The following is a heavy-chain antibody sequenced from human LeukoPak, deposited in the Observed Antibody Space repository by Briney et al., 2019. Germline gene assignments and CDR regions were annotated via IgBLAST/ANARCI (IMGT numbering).Heavy chain of an antibody. CDR2: IYHSGST. Sequence: SETLSLTCTVSGGSISSSYWSWIRQPPGKGLEWIGYIYHSGSTYYNPSLKSRVTISVDRSKNQFSLKLSSVTAADTAVYYCARVVRYYDFWSGYPIPPDYWGQGTLVTVSS. D-gene: IGHD3-3*01. J-gene: IGHJ4*02. CDR1: GGSISSSY. CDR3: ARVVRYYDFWSGYPIPPDY. V-gene: IGHV4-59*12.